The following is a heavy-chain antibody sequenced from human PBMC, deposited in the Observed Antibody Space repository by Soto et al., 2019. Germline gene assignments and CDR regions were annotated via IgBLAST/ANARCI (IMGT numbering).Heavy chain of an antibody. V-gene: IGHV3-23*01. CDR2: ISGSGGST. J-gene: IGHJ6*03. D-gene: IGHD3-3*01. Sequence: GGSLRLSCAASGFTFSSYAMSWVRQAPGKGLEWVSAISGSGGSTYYADSVKGRFTISRDNSKNTLYLQMNSLRAEDTAVYYCVKDKDFRSFSYMDVWGKATTVTVSS. CDR1: GFTFSSYA. CDR3: VKDKDFRSFSYMDV.